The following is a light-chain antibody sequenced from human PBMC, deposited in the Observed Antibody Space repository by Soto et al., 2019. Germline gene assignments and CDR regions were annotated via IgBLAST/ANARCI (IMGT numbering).Light chain of an antibody. CDR1: QDISVY. CDR2: SAS. Sequence: DIQMTQSPSSLSASVGDRDTITCRASQDISVYLAWYQQKPGKVPKLLIYSASTLQSGVPSRFSGSGSETDFTLTISSLQPEDVATYYCQKFNTAPLTFGQRTRLEIK. V-gene: IGKV1-27*01. J-gene: IGKJ5*01. CDR3: QKFNTAPLT.